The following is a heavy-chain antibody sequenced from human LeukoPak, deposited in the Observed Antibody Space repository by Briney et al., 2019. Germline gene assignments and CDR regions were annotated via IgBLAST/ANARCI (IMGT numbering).Heavy chain of an antibody. V-gene: IGHV3-23*01. CDR2: ISGSGGST. J-gene: IGHJ3*01. D-gene: IGHD2-15*01. CDR1: GFTFSGYA. Sequence: GGSLRLSCAASGFTFSGYAMSWVRQAPGKGLEWVSAISGSGGSTFYADSVQGRFTISSDNSKSTLLLQMDSLRAEDTAVYFCAKGRGWPPLFDVWGQGTMVTVSS. CDR3: AKGRGWPPLFDV.